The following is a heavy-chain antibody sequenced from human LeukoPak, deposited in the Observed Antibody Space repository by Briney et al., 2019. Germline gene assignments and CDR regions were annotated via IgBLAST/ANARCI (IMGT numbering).Heavy chain of an antibody. CDR3: AKEPPPRIVATIRTY. CDR1: GFTFSSYS. Sequence: GGSLRLSCAASGFTFSSYSMNWVRQAPGKGLEWVSAISGSGGSTYYADSVKGRFTISRDNSKNTLYLQMNSLRAEDTAVYYCAKEPPPRIVATIRTYWGQGTLVTVSS. CDR2: ISGSGGST. V-gene: IGHV3-23*01. D-gene: IGHD5-12*01. J-gene: IGHJ4*02.